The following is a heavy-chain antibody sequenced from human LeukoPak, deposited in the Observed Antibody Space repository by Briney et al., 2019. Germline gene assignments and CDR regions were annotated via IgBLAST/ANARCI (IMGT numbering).Heavy chain of an antibody. Sequence: SETLSLTCTVSGGSISSYYWSWIRQPPGKGLEWIGYIYYSGSTNYNPYLKSRVTISVDTSKNQFSLKLSSVTAADTAVYYCARLYYGSGSYLYFDYWGQGTLVTVSS. V-gene: IGHV4-59*08. CDR3: ARLYYGSGSYLYFDY. D-gene: IGHD3-10*01. CDR2: IYYSGST. J-gene: IGHJ4*02. CDR1: GGSISSYY.